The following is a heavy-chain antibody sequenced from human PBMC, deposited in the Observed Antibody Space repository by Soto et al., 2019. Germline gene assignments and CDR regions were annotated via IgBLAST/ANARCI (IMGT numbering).Heavy chain of an antibody. CDR1: GFTFSSYA. D-gene: IGHD3-22*01. CDR2: ISYDGSNK. V-gene: IGHV3-30-3*01. Sequence: QGQLVESGGGVVQPGRSLRLSCAASGFTFSSYAMHWVRQAPGKGLEWVAVISYDGSNKYYADSVKGRFTISRDNSKNTLYLQMNSLRAEDTAVYYCARDQISSGYSWGQGTLVTVSS. CDR3: ARDQISSGYS. J-gene: IGHJ4*02.